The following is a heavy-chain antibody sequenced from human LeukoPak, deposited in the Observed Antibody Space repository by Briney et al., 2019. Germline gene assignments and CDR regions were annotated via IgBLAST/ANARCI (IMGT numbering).Heavy chain of an antibody. CDR2: IYTSGST. D-gene: IGHD6-13*01. CDR1: GGSISSYY. CDR3: ASGSHSSSWYPAFDY. J-gene: IGHJ4*02. Sequence: SETLSLTCTVSGGSISSYYWSWIRQPAGKGLEWIGRIYTSGSTNYNPSLKSRVTMSVDTSKNQFSLKLSSVTAADTAVYHCASGSHSSSWYPAFDYWGQGTLVTVSS. V-gene: IGHV4-4*07.